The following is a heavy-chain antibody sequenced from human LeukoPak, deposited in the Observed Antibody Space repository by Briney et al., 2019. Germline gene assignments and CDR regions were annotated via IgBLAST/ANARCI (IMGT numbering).Heavy chain of an antibody. CDR1: GYTFTSYY. J-gene: IGHJ5*02. CDR2: INPSGGST. Sequence: ASVKVSCKASGYTFTSYYMHWVRQAPGQGLEWMGIINPSGGSTSYAQKFQGRVTMTRDTSTSTVYMELSSLRSEDTAVYYCARAWQEWHYYDSSGYYYLNWFDPWGQGTLVTVSS. D-gene: IGHD3-22*01. CDR3: ARAWQEWHYYDSSGYYYLNWFDP. V-gene: IGHV1-46*01.